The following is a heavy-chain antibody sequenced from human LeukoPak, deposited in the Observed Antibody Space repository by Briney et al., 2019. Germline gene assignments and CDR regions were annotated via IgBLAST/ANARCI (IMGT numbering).Heavy chain of an antibody. V-gene: IGHV1-2*06. J-gene: IGHJ4*02. Sequence: GASVKVSCKASGYTFTGYYMHWVRQAPGQGLEWMGRINPNSGGTSYAQKFQGRVTMTRDTSISTAYMELSRLRSDDTAVYYCAREPSYYYDSSGYYGDYWGQGTLVTVSS. D-gene: IGHD3-22*01. CDR2: INPNSGGT. CDR3: AREPSYYYDSSGYYGDY. CDR1: GYTFTGYY.